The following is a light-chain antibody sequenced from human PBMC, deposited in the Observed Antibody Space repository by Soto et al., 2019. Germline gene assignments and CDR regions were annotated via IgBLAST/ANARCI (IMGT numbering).Light chain of an antibody. J-gene: IGLJ1*01. CDR3: CSYAGGYIYV. Sequence: QSALTQPASVSGSPGQSITISCTGTSSDVGNYNVVSWYRQYPGKAPKVIIYEVSKRPPGVSDRFSASKSGNTASLTISGLQAEDEADYYCCSYAGGYIYVFGSGTKLTVL. CDR2: EVS. V-gene: IGLV2-23*02. CDR1: SSDVGNYNV.